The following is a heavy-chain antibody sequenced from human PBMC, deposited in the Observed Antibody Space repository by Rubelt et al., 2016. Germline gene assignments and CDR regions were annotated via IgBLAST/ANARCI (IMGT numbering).Heavy chain of an antibody. CDR3: VTDGDY. CDR1: GHTLIELS. Sequence: QVQLVQSGAQVKKPGASVKVSCKVSGHTLIELSVHWVRQVPGKGLGWMGGFDPEDGKRDYAQKFQGRVTVTEDTATDTGYMELSSLRSDDTAVYYCVTDGDYWGQGTLVTVSS. J-gene: IGHJ4*02. V-gene: IGHV1-24*01. CDR2: FDPEDGKR.